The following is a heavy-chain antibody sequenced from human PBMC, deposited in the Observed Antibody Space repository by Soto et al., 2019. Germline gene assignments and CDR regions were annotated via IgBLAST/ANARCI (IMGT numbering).Heavy chain of an antibody. J-gene: IGHJ4*02. CDR2: IFPDDSDI. Sequence: PGESLKISCTASGYSFNRYWIGWVRQMPGQGLEWMGVIFPDDSDIRHSPAFRGQVTISADKSINTVYLQYTGLKASDTATYYCARRISWYYFDSWGQGTPVTVSS. V-gene: IGHV5-51*01. CDR3: ARRISWYYFDS. CDR1: GYSFNRYW. D-gene: IGHD1-1*01.